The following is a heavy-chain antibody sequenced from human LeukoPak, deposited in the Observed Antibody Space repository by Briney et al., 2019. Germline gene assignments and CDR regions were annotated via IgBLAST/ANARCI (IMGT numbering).Heavy chain of an antibody. CDR3: ASKGAGHCYDASCMGSFDL. J-gene: IGHJ3*01. CDR1: GYTFTRYY. D-gene: IGHD2-15*01. CDR2: INPNTGDT. Sequence: ASVKVSCKTSGYTFTRYYMQWVRQAPGHGLEWMGCINPNTGDTNSAQNFQGRVIMTRDTSITTAYMELSRLKSDDTALYYCASKGAGHCYDASCMGSFDLWGQGTTVAVSS. V-gene: IGHV1-2*02.